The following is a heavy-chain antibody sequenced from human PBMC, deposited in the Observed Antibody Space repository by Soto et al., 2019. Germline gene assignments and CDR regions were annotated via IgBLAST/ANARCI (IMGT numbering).Heavy chain of an antibody. CDR2: IYYSGST. V-gene: IGHV4-31*03. D-gene: IGHD3-10*01. Sequence: SETLSLTCTVSGGSISSGGYYWSWIRQHPGKGLEWIGYIYYSGSTYYNPSLKSRVTISVDTSKNQFSLKLSSVTAADTAVYYCARGGSHYGSGSYYKYGMDVWGQGTTVT. CDR1: GGSISSGGYY. CDR3: ARGGSHYGSGSYYKYGMDV. J-gene: IGHJ6*02.